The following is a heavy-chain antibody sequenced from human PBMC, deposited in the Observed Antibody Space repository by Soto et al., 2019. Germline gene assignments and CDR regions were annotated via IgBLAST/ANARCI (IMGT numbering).Heavy chain of an antibody. CDR1: GGSISNSSYY. CDR2: IYYSGST. CDR3: ASMDYDILTGYGV. D-gene: IGHD3-9*01. V-gene: IGHV4-39*01. Sequence: QLQLQESGPGLVKPSETLSLTCTVSGGSISNSSYYWGWIRQPPGKGLEWIGSIYYSGSTYYNRSLMSRAPISVDTSKNQFSLKLSSVTAADTAVYYCASMDYDILTGYGVWGQGTLVTVSS. J-gene: IGHJ4*02.